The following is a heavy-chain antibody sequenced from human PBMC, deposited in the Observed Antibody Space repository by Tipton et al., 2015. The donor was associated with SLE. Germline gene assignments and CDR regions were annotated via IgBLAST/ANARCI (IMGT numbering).Heavy chain of an antibody. CDR1: GYTFTSSG. D-gene: IGHD1-26*01. CDR2: INPNNGNT. CDR3: ARAAYSGNYYPDS. J-gene: IGHJ4*02. Sequence: QLVQSGAEIKKPGASVKVSCKASGYTFTSSGISWVRQAPGQGLEWMGWINPNNGNTNYAPNLQGRVTLTTDTSTSTAYMELKSLRSDDTAVYYCARAAYSGNYYPDSWGQGTLVSVSS. V-gene: IGHV1-18*01.